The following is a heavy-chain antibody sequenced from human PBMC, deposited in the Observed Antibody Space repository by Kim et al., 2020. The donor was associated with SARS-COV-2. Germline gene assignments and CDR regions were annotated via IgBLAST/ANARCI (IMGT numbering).Heavy chain of an antibody. V-gene: IGHV4-34*01. D-gene: IGHD6-19*01. J-gene: IGHJ6*03. Sequence: LKSRVTISVDTSKNQFSLKLSSVIAADTAVYYCARGTRQWLSRHYYYYMDVWGKGTTVTVSS. CDR3: ARGTRQWLSRHYYYYMDV.